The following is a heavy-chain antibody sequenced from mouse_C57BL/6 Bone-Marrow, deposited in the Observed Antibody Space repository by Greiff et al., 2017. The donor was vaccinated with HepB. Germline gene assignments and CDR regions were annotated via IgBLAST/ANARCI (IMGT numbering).Heavy chain of an antibody. V-gene: IGHV7-3*01. J-gene: IGHJ3*01. Sequence: EVQVVESGGGLVQPGGSLSLSCAASGFTFTDYYMSWVRQPPGKALAWLGFIRNKANGYTTEYSASVKGRFTISRDNSQSIIYLQMNALRAEDSATDYCARSSYYYSWYAYWGQGTLVTVSA. D-gene: IGHD1-1*01. CDR1: GFTFTDYY. CDR3: ARSSYYYSWYAY. CDR2: IRNKANGYTT.